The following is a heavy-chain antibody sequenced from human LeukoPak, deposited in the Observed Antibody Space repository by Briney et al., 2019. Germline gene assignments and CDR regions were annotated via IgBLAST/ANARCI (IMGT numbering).Heavy chain of an antibody. CDR3: ASTGGYGSGTYDYYYFGMDV. J-gene: IGHJ6*02. Sequence: GGSLRLSCAASGFTFSSYEMNWVRQAPGKGLEWVAYITSSGRIIYYADSVKGRFTISRDNTKNSLYLQMNSLRAEDTAVYYCASTGGYGSGTYDYYYFGMDVWGQGTTVTVSS. CDR1: GFTFSSYE. CDR2: ITSSGRII. V-gene: IGHV3-48*03. D-gene: IGHD3-10*01.